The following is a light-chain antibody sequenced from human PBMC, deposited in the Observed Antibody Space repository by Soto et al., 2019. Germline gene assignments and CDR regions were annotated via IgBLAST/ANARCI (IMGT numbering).Light chain of an antibody. CDR1: QNVLSN. V-gene: IGKV3-15*01. CDR3: QQYNNWPIT. Sequence: EIVMTQSPATLSVTTGERATLSCRASQNVLSNLAWYQQKRGQAPRLLMYGASTRATGLPARFSGSGSGTQFTLTISSLQSEDFAVYYCQQYNNWPITFGQGTRLDIK. J-gene: IGKJ5*01. CDR2: GAS.